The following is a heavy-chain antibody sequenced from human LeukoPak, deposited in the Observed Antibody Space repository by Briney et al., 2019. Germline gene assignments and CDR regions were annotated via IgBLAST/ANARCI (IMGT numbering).Heavy chain of an antibody. CDR3: AKDSSDYSDTSGSCYFDN. Sequence: PGRSLRLSCAASGFTFSNFGMHWVRQAPGKGLEWVAVISSDGSNKYYTDSVKRRFTISRDNSKNTLYLQMNSLRAEDTAVYYCAKDSSDYSDTSGSCYFDNWGQGTLVTVSS. CDR1: GFTFSNFG. D-gene: IGHD3-22*01. CDR2: ISSDGSNK. J-gene: IGHJ4*02. V-gene: IGHV3-30*18.